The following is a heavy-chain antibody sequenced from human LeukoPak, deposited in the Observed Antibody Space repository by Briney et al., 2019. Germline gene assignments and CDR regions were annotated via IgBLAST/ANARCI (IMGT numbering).Heavy chain of an antibody. CDR2: ISSSSSTI. Sequence: GGSLRLSCAASGFTFSNAWMSWVRQAPGKGLEWVSYISSSSSTIYYADSVKGRFTISRDNSKNTLYLQMNSLRAEDTAVYYCAKDIQGIAAAGINDAFDIWGQGTMVTVSS. V-gene: IGHV3-48*01. CDR3: AKDIQGIAAAGINDAFDI. D-gene: IGHD6-13*01. J-gene: IGHJ3*02. CDR1: GFTFSNAW.